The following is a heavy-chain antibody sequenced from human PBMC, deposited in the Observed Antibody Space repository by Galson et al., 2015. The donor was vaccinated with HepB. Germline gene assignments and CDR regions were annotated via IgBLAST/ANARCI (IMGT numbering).Heavy chain of an antibody. CDR1: GFTVSSNY. D-gene: IGHD6-6*01. Sequence: SLRLSCAASGFTVSSNYMSWVRQAPGKGLEWVSVIYSGGSTYYADSVKGRFTISRDNSKNTLYLQMNSLRAEDTAVYYCARASLVKGGAFDYWGQGTLVTVSS. CDR2: IYSGGST. CDR3: ARASLVKGGAFDY. V-gene: IGHV3-53*01. J-gene: IGHJ4*02.